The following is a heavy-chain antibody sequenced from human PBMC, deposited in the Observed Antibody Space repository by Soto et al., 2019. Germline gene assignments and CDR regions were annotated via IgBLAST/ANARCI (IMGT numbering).Heavy chain of an antibody. D-gene: IGHD6-19*01. V-gene: IGHV4-39*01. CDR1: GGSISSSIYY. CDR2: IYYSGST. J-gene: IGHJ5*02. CDR3: ARLGRRRSGWYSERRHWFAP. Sequence: ETLSLTCTVSGGSISSSIYYWGWIRQPPGNGLEWIGSIYYSGSTYYNPSLKSRVTIAVDTSKNQFSLRRSSLTAADTAVYYCARLGRRRSGWYSERRHWFAPGARGPLVPVSS.